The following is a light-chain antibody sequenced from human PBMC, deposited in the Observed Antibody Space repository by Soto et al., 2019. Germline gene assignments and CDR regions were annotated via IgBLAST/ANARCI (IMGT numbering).Light chain of an antibody. J-gene: IGKJ4*01. CDR2: GAS. V-gene: IGKV3-20*01. Sequence: EIVLTQSPGTLSLSPGERATLSCRASQSISSSHLVWYQQKPGQAPRLLIYGASSRAIGIPDRFSGSGSGTVFTLTISRLEPEDFALYYCQHYNNSPLTFGGGTKVEIK. CDR3: QHYNNSPLT. CDR1: QSISSSH.